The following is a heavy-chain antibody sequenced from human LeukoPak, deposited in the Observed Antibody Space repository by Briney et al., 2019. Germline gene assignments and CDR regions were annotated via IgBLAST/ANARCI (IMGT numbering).Heavy chain of an antibody. D-gene: IGHD6-19*01. CDR1: GFNFNIYS. Sequence: GGSLRLSCAASGFNFNIYSMNWVRQAPGKGLKWISYITGSSANIYYGDSVKGRFTISRDNAKNSVYLQMNSLRAEDTAVYYCARGLQWGFDWWGQGALVTVSS. J-gene: IGHJ4*02. V-gene: IGHV3-48*01. CDR2: ITGSSANI. CDR3: ARGLQWGFDW.